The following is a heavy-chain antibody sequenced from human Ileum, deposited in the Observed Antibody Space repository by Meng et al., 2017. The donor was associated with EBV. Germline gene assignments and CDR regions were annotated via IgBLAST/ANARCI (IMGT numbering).Heavy chain of an antibody. CDR3: AGASYGSGSPLGESWFDP. V-gene: IGHV4-31*03. CDR2: IHSSGST. D-gene: IGHD3-10*01. CDR1: GGSISSGGYY. J-gene: IGHJ5*02. Sequence: VQLQESGPGLVNASQTLSLTCTVSGGSISSGGYYWSWIRQHPGKGLEWIGYIHSSGSTYYNPSLRSRLTISVDTSKNQFSLKLSSVTAADTAVYYCAGASYGSGSPLGESWFDPWGQGTLVTVSS.